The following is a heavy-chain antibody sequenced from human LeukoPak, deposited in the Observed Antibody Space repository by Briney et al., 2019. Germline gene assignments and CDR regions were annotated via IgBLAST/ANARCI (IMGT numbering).Heavy chain of an antibody. CDR2: IYPGDSDT. V-gene: IGHV5-51*01. D-gene: IGHD2-15*01. CDR1: GYSFTSYW. CDR3: ARHVTGYCSGGSCYSIGPFDY. J-gene: IGHJ4*02. Sequence: GESLKISFKGSGYSFTSYWIGWVRPMPGKGLEWMGIIYPGDSDTRYSPSFQGQVTISADKSISTAYLQWSSLKASDTAMYYCARHVTGYCSGGSCYSIGPFDYWGQGTLVTVSS.